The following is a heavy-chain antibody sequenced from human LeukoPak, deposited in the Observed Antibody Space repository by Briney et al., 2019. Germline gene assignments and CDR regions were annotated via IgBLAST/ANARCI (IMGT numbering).Heavy chain of an antibody. D-gene: IGHD2-2*01. V-gene: IGHV3-23*01. CDR2: ISGSGGST. CDR3: ARFLSGSSSSRPDAFDI. Sequence: SGGSLRLSCAASGFTFSSFAMSCVRQAPGKGLEWVSAISGSGGSTYYADSVKGRFTISRDNSKNTLYLQMKSLRGDDTAVYYCARFLSGSSSSRPDAFDIWGQGTTVTVSS. CDR1: GFTFSSFA. J-gene: IGHJ3*02.